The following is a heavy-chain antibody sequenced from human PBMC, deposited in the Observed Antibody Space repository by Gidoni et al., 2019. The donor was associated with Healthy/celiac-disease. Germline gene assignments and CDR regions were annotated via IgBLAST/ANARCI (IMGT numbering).Heavy chain of an antibody. CDR3: ARVQIGYSSGWYDYFDY. CDR1: TVSRNY. V-gene: IGHV3-53*01. Sequence: TVSRNYMSWVRQAPGKGLEWVSVIYSGGSTYYADSVKGRFTISRDNSKNTLYLQMNSLRAEDTAVYYCARVQIGYSSGWYDYFDYWGQGTLVTVSS. D-gene: IGHD6-19*01. CDR2: IYSGGST. J-gene: IGHJ4*02.